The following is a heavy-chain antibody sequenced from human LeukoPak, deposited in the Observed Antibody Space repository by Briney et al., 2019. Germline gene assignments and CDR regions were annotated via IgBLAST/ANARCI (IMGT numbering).Heavy chain of an antibody. D-gene: IGHD3-22*01. J-gene: IGHJ4*02. CDR1: GGPISSSSYY. CDR2: IYYSGST. CDR3: ARDPRGDYYDSSGRRFDY. V-gene: IGHV4-39*07. Sequence: SETLSLTCTVSGGPISSSSYYWGWIRQPPGKGLEWIGSIYYSGSTYYNPSLKSRVTISVDTSKNQFSLKLSSVTAADTAVYYCARDPRGDYYDSSGRRFDYWGQGTLVTVSS.